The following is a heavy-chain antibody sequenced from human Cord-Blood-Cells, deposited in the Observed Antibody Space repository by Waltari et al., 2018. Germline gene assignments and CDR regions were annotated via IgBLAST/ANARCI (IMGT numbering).Heavy chain of an antibody. V-gene: IGHV1-8*03. CDR3: ARNIVVVPAAIRGDAFDI. J-gene: IGHJ3*02. CDR2: RNPNSGNT. CDR1: GYTFTSYD. Sequence: QVQLVQSGAEVTKPGASVKVSCKASGYTFTSYDINWVRQATGQGLEWMGWRNPNSGNTGYAQKFQGRVTITRNTSISTAYMELSSLSSEDTAVYYCARNIVVVPAAIRGDAFDIWGQGTMVTVSS. D-gene: IGHD2-2*02.